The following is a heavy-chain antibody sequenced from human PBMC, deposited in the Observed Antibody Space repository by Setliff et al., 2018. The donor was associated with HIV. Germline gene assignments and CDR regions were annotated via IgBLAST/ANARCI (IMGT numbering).Heavy chain of an antibody. Sequence: ASVKVSCKASGYTFTTYGISWVRQAPGQGLEWMGWISTYNGDTNYVQKLQGRVTMTTDTSTSTAYMELRSLRSDDAAVYYCARSRNSILTGYYPTADFDYWGQGTLVTVSS. D-gene: IGHD3-9*01. V-gene: IGHV1-18*01. CDR2: ISTYNGDT. CDR1: GYTFTTYG. J-gene: IGHJ4*02. CDR3: ARSRNSILTGYYPTADFDY.